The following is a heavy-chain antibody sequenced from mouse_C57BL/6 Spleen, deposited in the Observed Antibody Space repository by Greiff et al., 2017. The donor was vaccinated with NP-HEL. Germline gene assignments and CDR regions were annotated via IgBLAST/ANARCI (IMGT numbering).Heavy chain of an antibody. CDR3: AVTYYSNYVDY. D-gene: IGHD2-5*01. J-gene: IGHJ4*01. V-gene: IGHV1-80*01. Sequence: QVQLQQSGAELVKPGASVKISCKASGYAFSSYWMNWVKQRPGKGLEWIGQIYPGDGDTNYNGKFKGKATLTADKSSSTAYMQLSSLTSEDSAVYFCAVTYYSNYVDYWGQGTSVTVSS. CDR2: IYPGDGDT. CDR1: GYAFSSYW.